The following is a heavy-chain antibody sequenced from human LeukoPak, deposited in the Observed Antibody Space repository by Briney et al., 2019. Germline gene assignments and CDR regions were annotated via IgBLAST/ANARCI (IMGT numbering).Heavy chain of an antibody. J-gene: IGHJ6*03. Sequence: KTSETLSLTCTVSGGSISSGSYYWSWIRQPPGKGLEWIGEINHSGGTKYNPSLKSRVTISVDTSKNQFSLKLSSVTAADTAMYYCARVKDPGGYYYYYYMDVWGKGTTVTVSS. CDR3: ARVKDPGGYYYYYYMDV. V-gene: IGHV4-39*07. CDR1: GGSISSGSYY. CDR2: INHSGGT. D-gene: IGHD3-16*01.